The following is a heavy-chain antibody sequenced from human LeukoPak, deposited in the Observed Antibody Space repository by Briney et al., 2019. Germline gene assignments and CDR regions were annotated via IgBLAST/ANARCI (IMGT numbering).Heavy chain of an antibody. D-gene: IGHD3-22*01. CDR1: GGSISSGGYS. Sequence: TSQTLSLTCAVSGGSISSGGYSWSWIRQPPGKGLEWIGYIYHGGSTYYNPSLKSRVTISVDRSKNQFSLKLSSVTAADTAVYYCARARGYYDSSGFYYFDYWGQGTLVTVSS. V-gene: IGHV4-30-2*01. CDR3: ARARGYYDSSGFYYFDY. CDR2: IYHGGST. J-gene: IGHJ4*02.